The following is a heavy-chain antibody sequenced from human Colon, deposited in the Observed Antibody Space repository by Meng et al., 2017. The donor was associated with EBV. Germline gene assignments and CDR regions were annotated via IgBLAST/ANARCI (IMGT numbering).Heavy chain of an antibody. CDR2: IKRASDGGTT. Sequence: EVERVGYGGGWVKPGESLRLSCAVSGFTFTNSHMTWVRQAPGKGLEWVGRIKRASDGGTTDYAAPVKGRFTISRDDSKSTVYLQMNSLKSEDTGVYYCTDVGGDMIWGQGTLVTVSS. J-gene: IGHJ4*02. CDR3: TDVGGDMI. V-gene: IGHV3-15*01. CDR1: GFTFTNSH. D-gene: IGHD3-10*01.